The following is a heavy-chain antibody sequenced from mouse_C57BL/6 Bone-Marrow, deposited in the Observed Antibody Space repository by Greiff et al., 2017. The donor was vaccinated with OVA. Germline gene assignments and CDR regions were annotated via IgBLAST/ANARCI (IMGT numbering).Heavy chain of an antibody. J-gene: IGHJ4*01. D-gene: IGHD5-5*01. V-gene: IGHV1-19*01. CDR1: GYTFTDSF. Sequence: EVQLQQSGPVLVKPGASVKMSCKASGYTFTDSFMNWVKQSHGKSLEWIGVINPYNGGTSYNQKFKGKATLTVDKSSSTAYMELNSLTSEDSAVYYCATRGLSKAMDYWGQGTSVTVSS. CDR3: ATRGLSKAMDY. CDR2: INPYNGGT.